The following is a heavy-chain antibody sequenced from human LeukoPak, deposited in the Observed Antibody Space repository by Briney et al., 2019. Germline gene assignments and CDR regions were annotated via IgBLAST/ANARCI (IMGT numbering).Heavy chain of an antibody. Sequence: PSETLSLTCTVSGGSISSHYWSWIRRPPGKGLEWIGYIFYSGSTNYNPSLKSRVTISVDTSKNQFSLKLSSVTAADTAVYYCASGGPDRFDPRGQGTLVTVSS. D-gene: IGHD3-10*01. CDR2: IFYSGST. CDR3: ASGGPDRFDP. CDR1: GGSISSHY. V-gene: IGHV4-59*11. J-gene: IGHJ5*02.